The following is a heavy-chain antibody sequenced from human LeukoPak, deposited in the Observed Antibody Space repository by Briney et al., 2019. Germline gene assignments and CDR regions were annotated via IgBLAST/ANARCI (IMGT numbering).Heavy chain of an antibody. CDR3: VRDRSSGYPGSFDY. J-gene: IGHJ4*02. Sequence: PGGSLRLSCAASGFAFSTYNMNWVRQAPGRGLEWISYISSSSLTIYYADSVKGRGTISRDNARNSLYLDMDSLSDEGTAVYYCVRDRSSGYPGSFDYWGQGSQVTVSS. D-gene: IGHD5-12*01. CDR2: ISSSSLTI. CDR1: GFAFSTYN. V-gene: IGHV3-48*02.